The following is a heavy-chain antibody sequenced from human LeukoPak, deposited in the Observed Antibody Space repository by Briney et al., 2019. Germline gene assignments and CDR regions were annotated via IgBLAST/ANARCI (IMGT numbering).Heavy chain of an antibody. CDR3: AKDGRGVIITSLYYFDY. CDR2: IWYDGSNK. CDR1: GFTFSSYG. Sequence: GGSLRLSCAASGFTFSSYGMHWVRQAPGKGLEWVAVIWYDGSNKYYADSVKGRFTISRDNSKNTLYLQMNSLRAEDTAVYYCAKDGRGVIITSLYYFDYWGQGTLVTVSS. D-gene: IGHD3-10*01. J-gene: IGHJ4*02. V-gene: IGHV3-33*06.